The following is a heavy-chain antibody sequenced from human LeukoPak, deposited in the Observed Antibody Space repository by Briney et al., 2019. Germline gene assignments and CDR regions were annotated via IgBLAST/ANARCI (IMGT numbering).Heavy chain of an antibody. V-gene: IGHV3-23*01. CDR3: VVATIFFRGKPFRLGNEYYFDY. D-gene: IGHD5-12*01. CDR2: ITGSGGNT. J-gene: IGHJ4*02. Sequence: GGSLRLSCAASGFIFSSYSMSWVRQAPGKGLEWVSVITGSGGNTYYADSVQGRFTISRDNSKSTLCLQMNSLRAEDTAVYYCVVATIFFRGKPFRLGNEYYFDYWGQGTLVTVSS. CDR1: GFIFSSYS.